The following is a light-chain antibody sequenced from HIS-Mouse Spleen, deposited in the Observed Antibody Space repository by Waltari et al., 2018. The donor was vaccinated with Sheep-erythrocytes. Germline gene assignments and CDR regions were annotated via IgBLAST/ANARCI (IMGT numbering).Light chain of an antibody. V-gene: IGLV3-21*03. CDR3: QVWKV. J-gene: IGLJ2*01. Sequence: SYVLTQPPSVSVAPGKTARITCGGHNIGSKSVHWYQQKPGQAPVLVVYDDSDWPSGIPERFSGSNSGNTATLTISRVEAGDEADYYCQVWKVFGGGTKLTVL. CDR2: DDS. CDR1: NIGSKS.